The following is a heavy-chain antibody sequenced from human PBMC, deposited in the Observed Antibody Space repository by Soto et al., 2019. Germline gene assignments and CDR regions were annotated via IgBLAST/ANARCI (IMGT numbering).Heavy chain of an antibody. V-gene: IGHV4-31*01. J-gene: IGHJ4*02. D-gene: IGHD3-22*01. CDR3: AKEQRITMIV. Sequence: SETLSLTCTVSCGSISSVGYYWSWIRQHPGKCLEWIGYIYYIGIXXYNPSLKXXVTISVDTSNXQFSLXLLSVTSADTAVYYCAKEQRITMIVWRQGTLVTVSS. CDR1: CGSISSVGYY. CDR2: IYYIGIX.